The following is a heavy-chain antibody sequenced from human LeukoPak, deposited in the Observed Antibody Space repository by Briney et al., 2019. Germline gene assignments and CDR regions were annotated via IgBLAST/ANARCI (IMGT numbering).Heavy chain of an antibody. CDR1: GFSFSTSS. CDR3: ARDSRSHCGTAACYGPYFDY. D-gene: IGHD2-2*01. Sequence: GGSLRLSCAASGFSFSTSSMKWVGQAPGKGLEWISYTRGSSTTIYYADSVKGRFTISRGNAKKSLYLQMNSLRAEDTGVYFCARDSRSHCGTAACYGPYFDYWGQGTLVTVSS. V-gene: IGHV3-48*01. CDR2: TRGSSTTI. J-gene: IGHJ4*02.